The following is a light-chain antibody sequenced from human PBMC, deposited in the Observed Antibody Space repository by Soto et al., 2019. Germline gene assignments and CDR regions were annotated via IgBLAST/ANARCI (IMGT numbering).Light chain of an antibody. J-gene: IGKJ2*01. V-gene: IGKV3-15*01. Sequence: EIVMTQSPATLSVSPGERATLSCRASQSVSSNLAWYQQKPGQAPRLLIYGASTRATGVPARFSASGSGTEFTLTISSLQSEDFAVYYCQQYNSWPYTFGQGTKLEIK. CDR1: QSVSSN. CDR2: GAS. CDR3: QQYNSWPYT.